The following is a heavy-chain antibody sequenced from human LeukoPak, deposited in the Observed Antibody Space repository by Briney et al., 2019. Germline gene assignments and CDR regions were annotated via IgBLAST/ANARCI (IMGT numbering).Heavy chain of an antibody. J-gene: IGHJ5*02. CDR3: ARDNYYDSSGYRNWFDP. Sequence: GASVKVSCKASGYTFTSYGISWVRQAPGQGLEWMGWISAYNGNTNYAQKLQGRVTMTTDTSTSTAYMELRSLRSDDTAVYYCARDNYYDSSGYRNWFDPWGQGTLVTVSS. CDR2: ISAYNGNT. CDR1: GYTFTSYG. D-gene: IGHD3-22*01. V-gene: IGHV1-18*01.